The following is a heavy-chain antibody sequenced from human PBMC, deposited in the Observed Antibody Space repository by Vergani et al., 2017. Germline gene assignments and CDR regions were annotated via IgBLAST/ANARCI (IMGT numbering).Heavy chain of an antibody. CDR2: ISSSSSYI. V-gene: IGHV3-21*01. J-gene: IGHJ4*02. Sequence: EVQLVESGGGLVKPGGSLRLSCAASGFTFSSYSMNWVRQAPGKGLELVSSISSSSSYIYYADSVKGRFTISRDNDKNSLYLQMNSLRAEDTAVYYCARTKDDYGDPTAFDYWGQGTLVTASS. CDR3: ARTKDDYGDPTAFDY. D-gene: IGHD4-17*01. CDR1: GFTFSSYS.